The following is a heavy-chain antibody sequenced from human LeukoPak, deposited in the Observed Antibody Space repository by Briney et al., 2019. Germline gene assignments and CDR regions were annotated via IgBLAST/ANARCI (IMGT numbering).Heavy chain of an antibody. CDR2: IYYSGST. CDR3: ATGGNSDSFDY. CDR1: GGSISSYY. J-gene: IGHJ4*02. V-gene: IGHV4-59*12. D-gene: IGHD2-21*02. Sequence: SETLSLTCTVSGGSISSYYWSWIRQPPGKGLEWIGYIYYSGSTNYNPSLKSRVTISVDTSKNQFSLKLSSVTAADTAVYYCATGGNSDSFDYWGQGTLVTVSS.